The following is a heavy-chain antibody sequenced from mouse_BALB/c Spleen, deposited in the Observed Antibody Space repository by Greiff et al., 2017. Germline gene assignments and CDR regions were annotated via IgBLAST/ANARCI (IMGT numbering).Heavy chain of an antibody. CDR1: GYSFTSYW. V-gene: IGHV1S126*01. CDR3: ARRYAGDY. J-gene: IGHJ4*01. D-gene: IGHD6-5*01. Sequence: VQLQQSGPQLVRPGASVKISCKASGYSFTSYWMHWVKQRPGQGLEWIGMIDPSDSETRLNQKFKDKATLTVDKSSSTAYMQLSSPTSEDSAVYYCARRYAGDYWGQGTSVTVSA. CDR2: IDPSDSET.